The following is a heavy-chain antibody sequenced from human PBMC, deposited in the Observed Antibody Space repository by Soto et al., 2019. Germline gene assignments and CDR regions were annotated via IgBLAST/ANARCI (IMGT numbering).Heavy chain of an antibody. D-gene: IGHD2-15*01. V-gene: IGHV3-48*02. CDR3: ARDPDIVVVVAPYGMDV. Sequence: GGSLRLSCAASGFTFSSYSMNWVRQAPGKGLEWVSYISSSSSTIYYADSVKGRFTISRDNAKNSLYLQMNSLRDEDTAVYYCARDPDIVVVVAPYGMDVWGQGTTVTVSS. J-gene: IGHJ6*02. CDR1: GFTFSSYS. CDR2: ISSSSSTI.